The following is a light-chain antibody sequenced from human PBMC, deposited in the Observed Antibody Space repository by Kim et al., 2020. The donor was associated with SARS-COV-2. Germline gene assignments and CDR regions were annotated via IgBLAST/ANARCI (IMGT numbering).Light chain of an antibody. Sequence: GPSVAISCSGARGDLGSYKYVSWDQQPPGKSPKLIIYEGTKRPSGVPDRFSGSMSGNTASLTVSGLQAEDEADYYCDSHGGYDYVFGTGTRVTVL. V-gene: IGLV2-8*01. CDR3: DSHGGYDYV. CDR1: RGDLGSYKY. J-gene: IGLJ1*01. CDR2: EGT.